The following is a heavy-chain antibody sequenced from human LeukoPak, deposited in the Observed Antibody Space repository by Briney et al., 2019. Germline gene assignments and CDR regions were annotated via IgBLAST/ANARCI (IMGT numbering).Heavy chain of an antibody. V-gene: IGHV3-53*01. CDR1: GFTVSSNY. CDR2: IYSGGST. D-gene: IGHD2-2*01. Sequence: PGGSLRLSCAASGFTVSSNYMSWVRQAPGKGLEWVSVIYSGGSTYYADSVKGRFTISRDNSKNTLYLQMNSLRAEDTAVYYCARGPYQARGYFDYWGQGIPVTVSS. CDR3: ARGPYQARGYFDY. J-gene: IGHJ4*02.